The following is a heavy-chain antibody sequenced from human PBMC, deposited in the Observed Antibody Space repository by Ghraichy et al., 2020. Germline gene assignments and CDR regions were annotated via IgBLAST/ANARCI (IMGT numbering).Heavy chain of an antibody. V-gene: IGHV4-34*01. D-gene: IGHD6-19*01. CDR2: INHRGST. CDR1: GGSFSGCY. CDR3: ASGIAVAGSFYFDS. J-gene: IGHJ4*02. Sequence: SETLSLTCAVYGGSFSGCYWSWIRKRQGTGLGWIGEINHRGSTTYKSSLKNRVTISVDTSKNQFSLKLSSVTAADTAVSYCASGIAVAGSFYFDSWGQGTLVTVSS.